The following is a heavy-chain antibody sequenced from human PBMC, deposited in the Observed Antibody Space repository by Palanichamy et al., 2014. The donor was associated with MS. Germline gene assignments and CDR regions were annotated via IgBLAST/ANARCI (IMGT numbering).Heavy chain of an antibody. D-gene: IGHD4-11*01. Sequence: WIGSIYYSGSTYYNPSLKSRVTISVDTSKNQFSLKLSSVTAADTAVYYCARQVTTVTTLYYYYYGMDVWGQGTTVTVSS. CDR2: IYYSGST. J-gene: IGHJ6*02. CDR3: ARQVTTVTTLYYYYYGMDV. V-gene: IGHV4-39*01.